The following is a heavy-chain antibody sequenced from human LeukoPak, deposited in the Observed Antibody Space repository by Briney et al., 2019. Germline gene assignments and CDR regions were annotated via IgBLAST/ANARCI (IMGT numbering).Heavy chain of an antibody. CDR1: GGSISSYY. D-gene: IGHD3-10*01. CDR3: ARNVPLRGVKN. CDR2: IYTSGST. Sequence: SETLSLTCTVSGGSISSYYWSWIRQPPGKGLEWIGYIYTSGSTNYNPSLKSRVTISVDTSKNQFSLKLSSVTAADTAVYYCARNVPLRGVKNWGQGTLVTVSS. V-gene: IGHV4-4*09. J-gene: IGHJ4*02.